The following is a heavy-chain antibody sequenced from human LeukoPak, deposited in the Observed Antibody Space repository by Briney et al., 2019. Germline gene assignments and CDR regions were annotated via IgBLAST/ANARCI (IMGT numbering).Heavy chain of an antibody. CDR2: IRSNSDGGTI. CDR3: ATDFYDST. Sequence: GGSLRLSCAASGFTFSSYNMNWVRRAPGQGLEWVGRIRSNSDGGTIDYAAPVKGRFTLSRDDSKDTLYLQMNSLQTEDTAVYYCATDFYDSTWGQGTLVTVSS. V-gene: IGHV3-15*07. J-gene: IGHJ5*02. D-gene: IGHD3-22*01. CDR1: GFTFSSYN.